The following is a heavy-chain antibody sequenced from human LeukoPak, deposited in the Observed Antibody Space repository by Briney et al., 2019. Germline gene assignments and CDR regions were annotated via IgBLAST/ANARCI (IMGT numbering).Heavy chain of an antibody. D-gene: IGHD3-22*01. CDR3: ARDEDSSGYCDY. CDR1: GFTFSSYA. V-gene: IGHV3-23*01. Sequence: QTGGSPGLSCAASGFTFSSYAMSWVRQAPGKGLEWVSAISGSGGSTYYADSVKGRFTISRDNSKNTLYLQMNSLRAEDTAVYYCARDEDSSGYCDYWGQGTLVTVSS. J-gene: IGHJ4*02. CDR2: ISGSGGST.